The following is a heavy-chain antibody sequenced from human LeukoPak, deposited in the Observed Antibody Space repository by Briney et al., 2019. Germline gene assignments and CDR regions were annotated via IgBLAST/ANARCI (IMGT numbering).Heavy chain of an antibody. J-gene: IGHJ4*02. V-gene: IGHV3-15*04. D-gene: IGHD2-15*01. Sequence: KAGGSLRLSCAASGFTFSNGWCIWVRQAPGKGLEWLGRIGSKADGGATDYAAPVKGRFTISRDDSKNTLYPQMNSLKTEDTAVYYCITRDTPYWGQGTLVTVSS. CDR2: IGSKADGGAT. CDR3: ITRDTPY. CDR1: GFTFSNGW.